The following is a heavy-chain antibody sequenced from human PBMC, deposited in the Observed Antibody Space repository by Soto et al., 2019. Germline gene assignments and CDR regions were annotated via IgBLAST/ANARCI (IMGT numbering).Heavy chain of an antibody. CDR3: ARDSYYDFWSGYGHYYYYYMDV. V-gene: IGHV3-33*01. D-gene: IGHD3-3*01. CDR2: IWYDGSNK. J-gene: IGHJ6*03. Sequence: PGGSLRLSCAASGFTFSSYGMHWVRQAPGKGLEWVAVIWYDGSNKYYADSVKGRFTISRDNSKNTLYLQMNSLRAEDTAVYYCARDSYYDFWSGYGHYYYYYMDVGGKGTTVTVSS. CDR1: GFTFSSYG.